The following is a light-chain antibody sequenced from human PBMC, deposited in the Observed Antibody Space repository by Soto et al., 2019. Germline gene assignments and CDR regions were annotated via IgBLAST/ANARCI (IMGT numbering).Light chain of an antibody. CDR1: QSINKW. J-gene: IGKJ1*01. V-gene: IGKV1-5*03. CDR3: QHYSGDQAT. Sequence: DILLTQSPSTLSASVGDRVTISCRASQSINKWLAWYQHKPGKAPNLLIYEVSTLHSGVPSRFSGSGSGTEFTLTISSLRPDDFATYYCQHYSGDQATFGRGTKVEI. CDR2: EVS.